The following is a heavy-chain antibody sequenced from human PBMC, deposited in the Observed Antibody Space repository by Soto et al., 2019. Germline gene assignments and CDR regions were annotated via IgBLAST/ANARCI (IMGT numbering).Heavy chain of an antibody. CDR2: IYYSGST. V-gene: IGHV4-39*01. CDR1: GGSIDSSSYY. Sequence: PTDTLSLTCTVAGGSIDSSSYYWGGIRQPPGKGLEWIGSIYYSGSTYYNPSLKSRVTISVDTSKNQFSLKLSSVTAADTAVYYCARHDVSYGPYNWSEPWGQAPRVTVS. CDR3: ARHDVSYGPYNWSEP. J-gene: IGHJ5*02. D-gene: IGHD1-26*01.